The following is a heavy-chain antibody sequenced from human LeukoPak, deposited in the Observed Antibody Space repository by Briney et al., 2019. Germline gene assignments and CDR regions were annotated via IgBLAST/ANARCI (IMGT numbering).Heavy chain of an antibody. D-gene: IGHD5-24*01. CDR2: ITPDGSQK. Sequence: GGSLRLSCEASGFTFSTHWMSWVRQAPGKGLEWVASITPDGSQKHYVDSVKGRFTISRDNTENSLYLQMHSLGAEGTAVYYCARLLGTATTYDYWGQGTLVTVSS. CDR1: GFTFSTHW. V-gene: IGHV3-7*01. CDR3: ARLLGTATTYDY. J-gene: IGHJ4*02.